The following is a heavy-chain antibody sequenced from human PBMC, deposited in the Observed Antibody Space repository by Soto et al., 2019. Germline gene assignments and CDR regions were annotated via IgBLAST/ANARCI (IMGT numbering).Heavy chain of an antibody. J-gene: IGHJ6*02. CDR1: GGSLSNYG. CDR3: ARGDATNIVVNTCCAMAV. Sequence: QVQLVQSGAEVKKPGSSVKVSCKASGGSLSNYGISWVRQAPGQGLEWMGAIIPVFGTPNYAQKFQDRVTIAADEYTTTVYLEVRSLTSEDTAVYYCARGDATNIVVNTCCAMAVWGHGTAVTVSS. D-gene: IGHD2-2*01. CDR2: IIPVFGTP. V-gene: IGHV1-69*12.